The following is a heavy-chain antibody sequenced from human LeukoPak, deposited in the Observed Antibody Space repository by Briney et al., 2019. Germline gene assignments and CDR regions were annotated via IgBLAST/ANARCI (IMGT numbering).Heavy chain of an antibody. CDR2: IYYSGST. V-gene: IGHV4-39*01. Sequence: PSETLSLTCTVSGGSISSYYWGWIRQPPGKGLEWIGSIYYSGSTYYNPSLKSRVTISVDTSKNHLSLKLSSVTAADTAVYYCARQKVAGRSFDYWGQGTLVTVSS. CDR3: ARQKVAGRSFDY. CDR1: GGSISSYY. J-gene: IGHJ4*02. D-gene: IGHD6-19*01.